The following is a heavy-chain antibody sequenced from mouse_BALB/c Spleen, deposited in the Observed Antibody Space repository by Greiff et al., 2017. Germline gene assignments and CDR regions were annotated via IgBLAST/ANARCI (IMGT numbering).Heavy chain of an antibody. CDR1: GFTITDSY. V-gene: IGHV14-3*02. CDR2: IDPANGNT. J-gene: IGHJ3*01. CDR3: AISTDTAY. Sequence: VQLKESGAELVRPGASVKLSCTASGFTITDSYMHWVKQKPEQGLEWIGRIDPANGNTKYDPKFQGKATITADKSANTDYLQLSSLTSEDTAVYYCAISTDTAYWGQGTMVTVSA. D-gene: IGHD1-2*01.